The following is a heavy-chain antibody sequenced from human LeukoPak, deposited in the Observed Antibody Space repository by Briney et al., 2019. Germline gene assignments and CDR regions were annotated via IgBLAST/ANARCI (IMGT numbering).Heavy chain of an antibody. V-gene: IGHV1-2*02. CDR3: ASCYYDSSGYYYFDY. D-gene: IGHD3-22*01. J-gene: IGHJ4*02. CDR1: GYTFSGHY. CDR2: IKPSSGAT. Sequence: EASVKVSCKASGYTFSGHYMHWVRQAPGQGLEWMGWIKPSSGATNYAQKSQGRVTMTRDTSNRTSYRELSRLRSDDTALYYCASCYYDSSGYYYFDYWGQGTLVTVSS.